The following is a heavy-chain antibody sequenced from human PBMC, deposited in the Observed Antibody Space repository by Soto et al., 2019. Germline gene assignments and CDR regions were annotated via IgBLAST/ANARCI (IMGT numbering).Heavy chain of an antibody. Sequence: QVQLVQSGAEVKKPGASVKVSCKVSGYTLTELSMHWVRQAPGKGLEWMGGFDPEDGETIYAQKFQGRVTMTEDTSTDTAYIELSSLRSEDTAVYYFATLNPSVEMATIFDYWGQGTLVTVSS. D-gene: IGHD5-12*01. CDR2: FDPEDGET. CDR1: GYTLTELS. J-gene: IGHJ4*02. V-gene: IGHV1-24*01. CDR3: ATLNPSVEMATIFDY.